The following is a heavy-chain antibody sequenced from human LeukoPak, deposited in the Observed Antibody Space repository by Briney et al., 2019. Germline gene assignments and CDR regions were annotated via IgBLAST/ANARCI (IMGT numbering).Heavy chain of an antibody. J-gene: IGHJ1*01. V-gene: IGHV3-30-3*01. CDR2: ISYDGNNK. CDR3: ARDEGQQPFGYFQH. D-gene: IGHD3-10*01. Sequence: GGSLRLSCAASGFTFSSYAMSWVRQAPGKGLEGVAVISYDGNNKYYADSVKGRFTISRDNSKNTLYVQMNSPRAEDTAVYFCARDEGQQPFGYFQHWGQGTLVTVSS. CDR1: GFTFSSYA.